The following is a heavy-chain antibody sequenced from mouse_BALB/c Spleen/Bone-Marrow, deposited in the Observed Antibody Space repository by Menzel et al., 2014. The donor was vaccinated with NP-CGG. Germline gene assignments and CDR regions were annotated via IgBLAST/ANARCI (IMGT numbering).Heavy chain of an antibody. J-gene: IGHJ4*01. Sequence: DLVKPGASVKLSCKASGYTFTSYWINWITQRPGQGLEWIGRIAPGSGSTYYNEMFKGKATLTVDTSSSTAYTQLSSLSSEDSAVYFCARFPIYYGNYGAMDYWGQGTSVTVSS. CDR2: IAPGSGST. V-gene: IGHV1S41*01. D-gene: IGHD2-1*01. CDR1: GYTFTSYW. CDR3: ARFPIYYGNYGAMDY.